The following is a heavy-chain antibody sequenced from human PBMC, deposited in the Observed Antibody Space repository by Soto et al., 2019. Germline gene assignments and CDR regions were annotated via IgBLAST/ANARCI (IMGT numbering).Heavy chain of an antibody. CDR1: SGSVSSGSDD. CDR3: ARGRYYYDSSGYRTPPLWAY. CDR2: IYYSGST. J-gene: IGHJ4*02. D-gene: IGHD3-22*01. Sequence: SGSLSLTSTVSSGSVSSGSDDGSWIGHPPGKGLEWIGYIYYSGSTNYNPSLKSRVTISVDTSKNQFSLKLSSVTAADTAVYYCARGRYYYDSSGYRTPPLWAYWGQATLVTVSS. V-gene: IGHV4-61*01.